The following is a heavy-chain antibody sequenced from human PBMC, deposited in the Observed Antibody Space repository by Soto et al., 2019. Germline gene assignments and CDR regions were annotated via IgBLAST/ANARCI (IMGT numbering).Heavy chain of an antibody. D-gene: IGHD2-8*01. CDR2: ILYSGST. CDR1: GGSISSGDFY. Sequence: QVQLQESGPGLGKPSQTVSLTCTVSGGSISSGDFYWSWVRQPPEKGLEWFAYILYSGSTNYNPSLRSRVTISIDTSKNQFSLNLSSVTAADTAVYFCARVPIMRGVSDVWGQGTMFTVSS. CDR3: ARVPIMRGVSDV. V-gene: IGHV4-30-4*01. J-gene: IGHJ3*01.